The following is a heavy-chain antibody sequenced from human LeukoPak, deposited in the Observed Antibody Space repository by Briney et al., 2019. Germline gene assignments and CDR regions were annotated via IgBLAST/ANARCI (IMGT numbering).Heavy chain of an antibody. J-gene: IGHJ6*03. Sequence: GGSLRLSCAVSGFTFTNYRMNWVRQAPGRGLEWVAYISSGGSNIYHADSVKGRFTISRDNAKNLLYLQMNSLRAEDTAVYYCARDYYMDVWGKGTTVTVSS. V-gene: IGHV3-48*01. CDR2: ISSGGSNI. CDR3: ARDYYMDV. CDR1: GFTFTNYR.